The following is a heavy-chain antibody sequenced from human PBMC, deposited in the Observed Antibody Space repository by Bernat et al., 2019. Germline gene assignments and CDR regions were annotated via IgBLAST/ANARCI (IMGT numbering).Heavy chain of an antibody. CDR3: ARGVYYGSGSYYGRDY. D-gene: IGHD3-10*01. CDR1: GGSFSGYY. Sequence: QVQLQQWGAGLLKPSETLSLTCAVYGGSFSGYYWSWIRQPPGKGLEWIGEINHSGSTNYNPSLKSRVTISVDTSKNQFSLKLSSVTAADTAVYYCARGVYYGSGSYYGRDYWGQGTLVIVSS. CDR2: INHSGST. J-gene: IGHJ4*02. V-gene: IGHV4-34*01.